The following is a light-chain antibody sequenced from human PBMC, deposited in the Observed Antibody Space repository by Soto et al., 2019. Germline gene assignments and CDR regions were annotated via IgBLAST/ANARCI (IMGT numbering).Light chain of an antibody. Sequence: EIVLTQSPGTLSLSPGERATLSCRASQSVSSSYLAWYQQKPGQAPRLLIYGASSRATGIPDRFSGSGSGTDFTLTISRLEPEDFAVYYCQKHDSVPWTFGQGTKVEIK. CDR3: QKHDSVPWT. CDR1: QSVSSSY. V-gene: IGKV3-20*01. CDR2: GAS. J-gene: IGKJ1*01.